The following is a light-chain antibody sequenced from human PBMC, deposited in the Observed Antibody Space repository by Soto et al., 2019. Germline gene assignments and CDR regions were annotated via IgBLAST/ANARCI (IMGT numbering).Light chain of an antibody. V-gene: IGLV2-8*01. CDR3: SSYAGNNNLV. Sequence: QSALTQPPSASGSPGQSVTISCTGTSSDVGDYNYVSWYQQHPGKAPKLMIYEVNKRPSGVPDRFSGSKSGNTASLTVSGLQAEDEADYYCSSYAGNNNLVFGGGTQLTVL. J-gene: IGLJ3*02. CDR1: SSDVGDYNY. CDR2: EVN.